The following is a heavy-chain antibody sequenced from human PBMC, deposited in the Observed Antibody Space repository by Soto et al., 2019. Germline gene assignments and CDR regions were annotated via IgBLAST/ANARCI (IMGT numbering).Heavy chain of an antibody. CDR3: AKDLHDYGDYFDY. V-gene: IGHV3-30*18. Sequence: QVQLVESGGGVVQPGRSLRLSCAASRFTFSSYGMHWVRQAPGKGLEWVAVISYDGSNKYYADSVKGRFTISRDNSKNTLYLQMNSLRAEDTAVYYCAKDLHDYGDYFDYWGQGTLVTVSS. J-gene: IGHJ4*02. CDR2: ISYDGSNK. CDR1: RFTFSSYG. D-gene: IGHD4-17*01.